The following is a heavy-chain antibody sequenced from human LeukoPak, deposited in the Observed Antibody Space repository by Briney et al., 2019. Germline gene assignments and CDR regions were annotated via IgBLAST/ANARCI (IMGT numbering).Heavy chain of an antibody. CDR1: GGSISSGDYY. CDR3: ARVNYDSRDCDY. J-gene: IGHJ4*02. D-gene: IGHD3-22*01. CDR2: IYYSGST. Sequence: SQTLSLTCTVSGGSISSGDYYWSWIRQPPGKGLEWIGYIYYSGSTYYNPSLKSRVTISVDTSKSQFSLKLISVTAADTAVYYCARVNYDSRDCDYWGQGTLVSVS. V-gene: IGHV4-30-4*01.